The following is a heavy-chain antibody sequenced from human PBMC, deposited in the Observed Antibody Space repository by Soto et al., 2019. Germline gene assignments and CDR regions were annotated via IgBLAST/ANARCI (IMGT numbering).Heavy chain of an antibody. Sequence: GASVKVSCKASGYTFTNYAMHWVRQAPGHRLEWMGWINAGNGDTKYSQKFQGRVTLTRDTSASTAYMELSSLRSEDTAVYYCARRLLWSGYNMAVWGQGTTVTVSS. CDR1: GYTFTNYA. D-gene: IGHD3-10*01. J-gene: IGHJ6*02. CDR2: INAGNGDT. CDR3: ARRLLWSGYNMAV. V-gene: IGHV1-3*01.